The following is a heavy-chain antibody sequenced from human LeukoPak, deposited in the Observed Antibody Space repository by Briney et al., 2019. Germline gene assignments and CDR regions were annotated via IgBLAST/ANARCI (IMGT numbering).Heavy chain of an antibody. CDR2: INPNSGGT. CDR1: GYTFTGYY. Sequence: GASVKVSCKASGYTFTGYYIHWVRQAPGQGLEWMGWINPNSGGTNSAQKFQGRVTMTRDTSISTAYMELNSLRAEDTAVYYCAKDLGSSSSPDDAFDIWGQGTMVTVSS. D-gene: IGHD6-6*01. CDR3: AKDLGSSSSPDDAFDI. V-gene: IGHV1-2*02. J-gene: IGHJ3*02.